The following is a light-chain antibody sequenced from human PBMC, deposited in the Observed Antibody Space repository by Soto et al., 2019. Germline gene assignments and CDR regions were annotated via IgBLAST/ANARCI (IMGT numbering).Light chain of an antibody. Sequence: IVLTQSPDTLSLSPGERASLSCRTSQSVSSVFLAWYQQKPGQAPRLVIYAASNRATGIPDRFSDSGSGTDFTLTISRLEPEDFAVYYCQQYGRSPLTFGGGTKVEIK. CDR2: AAS. CDR1: QSVSSVF. V-gene: IGKV3-20*01. J-gene: IGKJ4*01. CDR3: QQYGRSPLT.